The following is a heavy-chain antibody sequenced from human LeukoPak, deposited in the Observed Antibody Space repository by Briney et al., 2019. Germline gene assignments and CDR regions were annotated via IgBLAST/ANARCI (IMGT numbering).Heavy chain of an antibody. J-gene: IGHJ4*02. Sequence: SETLSLTCTVSGGSISSYHWSWIRQPPGKGLEWIGYIYYSGSANYNPSLKSRVTISVDMSKNQFSLKLTSVTAADTAVYYCARTGSTVTMLYPFDHWGQGTLVTVSS. D-gene: IGHD4-17*01. CDR1: GGSISSYH. CDR3: ARTGSTVTMLYPFDH. V-gene: IGHV4-59*01. CDR2: IYYSGSA.